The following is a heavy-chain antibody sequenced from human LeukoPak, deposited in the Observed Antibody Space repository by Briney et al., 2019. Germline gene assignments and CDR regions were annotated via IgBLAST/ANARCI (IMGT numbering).Heavy chain of an antibody. V-gene: IGHV1-2*02. Sequence: ASVKVSCKASGYTFTDYYIHWVRQAPGQGLEWTGWINPNSGGTNSAQKFQGRVTMTKDTSISTAYMELSRLRSDDTAVYYCARPLDYGDYLWGQGTLVTVSS. CDR1: GYTFTDYY. CDR2: INPNSGGT. CDR3: ARPLDYGDYL. J-gene: IGHJ5*02. D-gene: IGHD4-17*01.